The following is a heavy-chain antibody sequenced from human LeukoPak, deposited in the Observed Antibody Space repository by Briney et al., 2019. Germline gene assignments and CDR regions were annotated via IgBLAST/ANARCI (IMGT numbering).Heavy chain of an antibody. D-gene: IGHD6-19*01. CDR2: ISNGGITT. Sequence: GESLRLSCAASGFTFGTYAISWVRQTPGKSLEWVSIISNGGITTYYADSVRGRFTISRDNSKNRLYLQMSSLRTEDTAVYYCVKLSSGSGSKFGFDSWGQGTLVTVSS. V-gene: IGHV3-23*01. CDR1: GFTFGTYA. J-gene: IGHJ4*02. CDR3: VKLSSGSGSKFGFDS.